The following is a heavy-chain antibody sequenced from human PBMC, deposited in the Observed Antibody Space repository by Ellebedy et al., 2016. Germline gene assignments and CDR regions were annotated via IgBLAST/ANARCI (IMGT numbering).Heavy chain of an antibody. D-gene: IGHD3-10*01. Sequence: GESLKISXAASGFSLSSYGMHWVRQAPGKGLEWVSAVSDNGGSTYYADSVKGRFTVSRDNSENTLYLQLNSLRAEDSAVYYCAKDADEDNYGLFDTWGQGTLVSVSS. J-gene: IGHJ4*02. CDR3: AKDADEDNYGLFDT. V-gene: IGHV3-23*01. CDR1: GFSLSSYG. CDR2: VSDNGGST.